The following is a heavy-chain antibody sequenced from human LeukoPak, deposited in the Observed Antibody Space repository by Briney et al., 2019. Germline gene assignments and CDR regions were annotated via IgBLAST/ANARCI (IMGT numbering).Heavy chain of an antibody. Sequence: GGSLRLSCAASGFTFSSYAMSWVRQAPGKGLEWVSAISGSGGSTYYADSVKGRFTISRDNSKNTLYLQMNSLRAEDTAVYYCAKRMSRDGYNYYFDYWGQGTLVTVSS. J-gene: IGHJ4*02. CDR3: AKRMSRDGYNYYFDY. D-gene: IGHD5-24*01. CDR2: ISGSGGST. V-gene: IGHV3-23*01. CDR1: GFTFSSYA.